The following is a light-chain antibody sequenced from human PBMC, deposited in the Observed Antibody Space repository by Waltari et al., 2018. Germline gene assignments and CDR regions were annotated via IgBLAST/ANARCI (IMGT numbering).Light chain of an antibody. CDR2: EVT. CDR1: SSDVGDYNL. V-gene: IGLV2-23*02. Sequence: QSALTQPASVSGSPGQSITISCTGTSSDVGDYNLVSWYQQHPSKAPKLMIYEVTKRPSGVSNRFSGSKSDNTASLTISGLQAEDEADYHCCSYAGSNNVIFGGGTKLTVL. CDR3: CSYAGSNNVI. J-gene: IGLJ2*01.